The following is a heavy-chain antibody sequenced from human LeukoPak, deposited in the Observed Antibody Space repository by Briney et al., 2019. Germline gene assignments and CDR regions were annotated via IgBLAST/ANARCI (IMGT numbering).Heavy chain of an antibody. CDR1: GGSISSSSYY. V-gene: IGHV4-39*01. Sequence: SETLSLTCTVSGGSISSSSYYWGWIRQPPGKGLEWIGSIYYSGSTYYNPSLKSRVTISVDTSKNQFSLKLSSVTAADTAVYYCARGIRYYYDSSGYNYFDYWGQGTLVTVSS. D-gene: IGHD3-22*01. CDR3: ARGIRYYYDSSGYNYFDY. J-gene: IGHJ4*02. CDR2: IYYSGST.